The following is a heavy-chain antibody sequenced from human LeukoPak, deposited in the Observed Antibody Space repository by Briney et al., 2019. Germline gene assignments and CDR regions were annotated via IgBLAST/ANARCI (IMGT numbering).Heavy chain of an antibody. Sequence: SETLSLTCTVSGGSISSSSYYWGWIRQPPGKGLEWIGYIYYSGSTNYNPSLKSRVTISVDTSKNQFSLKLSSVTAADTAVYYCARDLGAGLTNYYYYGMDVWGQGTTVTVSS. D-gene: IGHD3-16*01. J-gene: IGHJ6*02. CDR1: GGSISSSSYY. CDR2: IYYSGST. CDR3: ARDLGAGLTNYYYYGMDV. V-gene: IGHV4-61*01.